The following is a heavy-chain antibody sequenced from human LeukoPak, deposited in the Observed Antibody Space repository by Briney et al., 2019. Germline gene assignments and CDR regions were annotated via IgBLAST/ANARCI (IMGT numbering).Heavy chain of an antibody. CDR2: IYYSGST. CDR1: GASISSYY. Sequence: SETLSLTCTVSGASISSYYWTWIRQPPGKGLEWIGYIYYSGSTNYNPSLKSRVTISVDTSKNQFSPKLSSLTAADTAVYYCARGHHYFDYRGQGTLVTVSS. V-gene: IGHV4-59*01. CDR3: ARGHHYFDY. J-gene: IGHJ4*02.